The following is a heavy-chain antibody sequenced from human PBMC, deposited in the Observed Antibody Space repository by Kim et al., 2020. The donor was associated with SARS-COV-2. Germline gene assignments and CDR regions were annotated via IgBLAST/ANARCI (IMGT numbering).Heavy chain of an antibody. V-gene: IGHV3-74*01. CDR3: ACLSSSTAGYNYYGKDV. Sequence: GGSLRLSCAASGFTFSSYWMHWVRQVPGKGLVWVSRIKSDGSRTNYADSVKGRFTISRDKAENTLYLQMNSLRTEDTAVYYCACLSSSTAGYNYYGKDVWGQGTTVTVSS. J-gene: IGHJ6*02. D-gene: IGHD6-13*01. CDR2: IKSDGSRT. CDR1: GFTFSSYW.